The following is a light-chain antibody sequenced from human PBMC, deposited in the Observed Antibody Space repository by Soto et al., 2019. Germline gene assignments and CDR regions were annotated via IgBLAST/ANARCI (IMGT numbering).Light chain of an antibody. CDR1: GSSIGTNT. CDR2: GNN. CDR3: AAWDGSLNNVL. J-gene: IGLJ2*01. Sequence: VLTQPPSASGTPGHRVTISCSGSGSSIGTNTVNWYRQLPGTAPKLLIYGNNQRPSGVPDRFSGSKSGTSASLAISGLQSEDEAEYYCAAWDGSLNNVLFGGGTKVTVL. V-gene: IGLV1-44*01.